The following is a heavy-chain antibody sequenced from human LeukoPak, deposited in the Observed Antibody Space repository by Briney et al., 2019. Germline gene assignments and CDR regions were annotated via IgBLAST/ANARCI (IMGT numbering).Heavy chain of an antibody. Sequence: TGGSLRLSCAASGFTFSTYAMSWVRQAPGKGLEWVSSISGTGTNTYYADSVKGRFTISRDNSKNTLYLQMNGLRAEDTAVYYCSCYYDSSGYNFLDYWGQRTLVTVSS. CDR1: GFTFSTYA. D-gene: IGHD3-22*01. CDR3: SCYYDSSGYNFLDY. CDR2: ISGTGTNT. J-gene: IGHJ4*02. V-gene: IGHV3-23*01.